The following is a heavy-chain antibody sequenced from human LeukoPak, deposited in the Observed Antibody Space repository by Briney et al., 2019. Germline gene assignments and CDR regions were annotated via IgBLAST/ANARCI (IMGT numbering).Heavy chain of an antibody. CDR2: IYYSGST. Sequence: PSETLSLTCAVSGGSISSGGYSWSWIRQPPGKGLEWIGSIYYSGSTNYNPSLKSRVTISVDTSKNQFSLKLSSVTAADTAVYYCARALEGYSSSWYRNRYYFDYWGQGTLVTVSS. CDR1: GGSISSGGYS. D-gene: IGHD6-13*01. V-gene: IGHV4-61*08. CDR3: ARALEGYSSSWYRNRYYFDY. J-gene: IGHJ4*02.